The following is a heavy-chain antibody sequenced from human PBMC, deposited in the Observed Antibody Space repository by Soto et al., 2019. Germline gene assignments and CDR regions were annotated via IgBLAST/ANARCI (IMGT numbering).Heavy chain of an antibody. V-gene: IGHV3-30-3*01. CDR1: GFTFSSYA. CDR3: ARDRRGGVAVAGVGY. D-gene: IGHD6-19*01. J-gene: IGHJ4*02. Sequence: QVQLVESGGGVVQPGRSLRLSCAASGFTFSSYAMHWVRQAPGKGLEWVAVISYDGSNKYHADSVKGRFTISRDNSKNTLYLQMNSLRAEDTAVYYCARDRRGGVAVAGVGYWGQGTLVTVSS. CDR2: ISYDGSNK.